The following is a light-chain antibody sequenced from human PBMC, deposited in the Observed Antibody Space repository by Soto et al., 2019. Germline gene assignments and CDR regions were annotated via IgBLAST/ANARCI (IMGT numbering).Light chain of an antibody. CDR1: QGIRND. J-gene: IGKJ1*01. CDR2: GAS. Sequence: ALPMTQSPSSLSASVGDSVTITCRASQGIRNDLGWYQVKPGTAPKLLIYGASTLQSGVPSRFSGSGSGTDFTLTINSLQPGDFATYYCLQDYTYPRTFGQGTRV. V-gene: IGKV1-6*02. CDR3: LQDYTYPRT.